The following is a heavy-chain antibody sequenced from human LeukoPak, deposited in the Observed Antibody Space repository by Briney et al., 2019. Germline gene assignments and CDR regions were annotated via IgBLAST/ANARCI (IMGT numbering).Heavy chain of an antibody. D-gene: IGHD2-15*01. CDR2: VHSSGST. CDR1: GDSISNYY. CDR3: ARVGTYSFDY. Sequence: SETLSLTCSVSGDSISNYYWGWIRQPPGKELEWIGYVHSSGSTSYNPTLKGRVTMSVDTSKQHFSLNLSSVTAADTAVYHCARVGTYSFDYWGQGALVTVSS. J-gene: IGHJ4*02. V-gene: IGHV4-59*01.